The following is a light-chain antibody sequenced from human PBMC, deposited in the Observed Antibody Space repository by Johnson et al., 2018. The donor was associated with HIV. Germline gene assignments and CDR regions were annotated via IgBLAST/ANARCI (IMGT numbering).Light chain of an antibody. Sequence: QSVLTQPPSVSAAAGQKVTISCSGSSSNIGNNYVSWYQQLPGTAPKLLIYDNDKRPSGIPDRFSGSKSGTSATLGITGLQTGDEADYYCGTWDSSLSASVFGTGTKVTVL. CDR1: SSNIGNNY. CDR3: GTWDSSLSASV. CDR2: DND. J-gene: IGLJ1*01. V-gene: IGLV1-51*01.